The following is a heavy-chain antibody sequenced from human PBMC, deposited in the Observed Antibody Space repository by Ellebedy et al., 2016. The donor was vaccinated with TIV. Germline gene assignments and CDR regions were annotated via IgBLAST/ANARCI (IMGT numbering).Heavy chain of an antibody. CDR3: AREVAVAGGWFDP. J-gene: IGHJ5*02. Sequence: PGGSLRLSCAASGFTFSIYWMSRVRQAHGKGLEWVSYISSSSSTIYYADSVKGRFTISRDNAKNSLYLQMNSLRAEDTAVYYCAREVAVAGGWFDPWGQGTLVTVSS. CDR2: ISSSSSTI. CDR1: GFTFSIYW. D-gene: IGHD6-19*01. V-gene: IGHV3-48*01.